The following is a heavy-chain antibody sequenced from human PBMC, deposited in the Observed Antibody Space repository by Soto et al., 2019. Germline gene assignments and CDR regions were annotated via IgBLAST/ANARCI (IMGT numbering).Heavy chain of an antibody. CDR2: ISSSSSYI. D-gene: IGHD2-2*01. CDR1: GFTFSSYS. CDR3: ARGEPAARGWFDP. V-gene: IGHV3-21*01. J-gene: IGHJ5*02. Sequence: GGSLRLSCAASGFTFSSYSMNWVRQAPGKGLEWVSSISSSSSYIYYADSVKDRFTISRDNAKNSLYLQMNSLRAEDTAVYYCARGEPAARGWFDPWGQGTLVTVSS.